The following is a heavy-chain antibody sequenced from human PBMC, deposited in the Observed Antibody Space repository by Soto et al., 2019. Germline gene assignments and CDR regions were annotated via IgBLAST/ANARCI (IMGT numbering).Heavy chain of an antibody. CDR1: GGSISNYY. V-gene: IGHV4-59*01. CDR3: ARGGYRTLAWFDP. J-gene: IGHJ5*02. CDR2: IYHSGTT. D-gene: IGHD5-18*01. Sequence: QVQVQESGPGLVKPSETLSLTCTVSGGSISNYYWSWIRPYPGKGLEWIANIYHSGTTNYNLSLKGRVSISIDSSKNQVSLRLKSVTAADTAVYYCARGGYRTLAWFDPWGQGTLVTVSS.